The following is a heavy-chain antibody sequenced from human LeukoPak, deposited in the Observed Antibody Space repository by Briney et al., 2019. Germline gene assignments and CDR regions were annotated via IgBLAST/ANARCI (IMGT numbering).Heavy chain of an antibody. CDR3: ARDLERDYYYMDV. V-gene: IGHV1-46*01. CDR1: GGTFSSYA. J-gene: IGHJ6*03. Sequence: ASVKVSCKASGGTFSSYAISWVRQAPGQGLEWMGIINPSGGSTTYAQKFQGRVTMTRDTSTSTVYMELTSLRSEDTAVYYCARDLERDYYYMDVWGKGTTVTVSS. D-gene: IGHD1-1*01. CDR2: INPSGGST.